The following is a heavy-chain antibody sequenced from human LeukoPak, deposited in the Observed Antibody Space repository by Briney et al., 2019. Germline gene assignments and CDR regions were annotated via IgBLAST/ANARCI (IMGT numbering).Heavy chain of an antibody. CDR3: AKDPLSLLPKTYGMDV. V-gene: IGHV3-23*01. CDR1: GFTFSSYA. D-gene: IGHD2-15*01. CDR2: ISGSGGST. Sequence: PRGTLRLSCADSGFTFSSYAMSWVRQAPGKELEWVSAISGSGGSTYYADSVKGRFTISRDNSKNTLYLQMNSLRAEDTAVYYCAKDPLSLLPKTYGMDVWGQGTTVTVPS. J-gene: IGHJ6*02.